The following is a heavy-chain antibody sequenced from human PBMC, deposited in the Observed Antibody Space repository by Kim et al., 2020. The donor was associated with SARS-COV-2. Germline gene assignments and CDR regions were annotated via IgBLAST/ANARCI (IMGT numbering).Heavy chain of an antibody. CDR1: GGTFSSYA. Sequence: SVKVSCKASGGTFSSYAISWVRQAPGQGLEWMGGIIPIFGTANYAQKFQGRVTITADESTSTAYMELSSLRSEDTAVYYCARDEGEYCSGGSCYGSLRFDYWGQGTLVTVSS. V-gene: IGHV1-69*13. CDR2: IIPIFGTA. D-gene: IGHD2-15*01. CDR3: ARDEGEYCSGGSCYGSLRFDY. J-gene: IGHJ4*02.